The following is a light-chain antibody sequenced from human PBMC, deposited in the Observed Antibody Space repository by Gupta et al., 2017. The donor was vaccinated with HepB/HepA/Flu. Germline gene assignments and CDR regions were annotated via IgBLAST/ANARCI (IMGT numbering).Light chain of an antibody. Sequence: DIVLTQSPATLSSSPGERATLSCRASQSVSSYLAWYQQKPGQAPRLLIYDASNRATGIPARFSGSGSGTDFTLTISSLEPEDFAVYYCQQRSNWPLFGGGTKVEIK. CDR2: DAS. V-gene: IGKV3-11*01. J-gene: IGKJ4*01. CDR1: QSVSSY. CDR3: QQRSNWPL.